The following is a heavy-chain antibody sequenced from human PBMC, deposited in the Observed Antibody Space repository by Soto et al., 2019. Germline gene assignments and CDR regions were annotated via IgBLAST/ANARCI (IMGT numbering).Heavy chain of an antibody. CDR2: ISNKVNSYST. CDR3: GRDRKWSYES. D-gene: IGHD1-26*01. V-gene: IGHV3-72*01. J-gene: IGHJ5*01. CDR1: GFIFSDYY. Sequence: EVQLVESGGRLVQPGGYLRLSCAASGFIFSDYYMDWVRQAPGKGLEWVGRISNKVNSYSTEYGASVNGRFILSRDESNDAPYLKINSRTTEETAVYYCGRDRKWSYESWSLGTLVAVS.